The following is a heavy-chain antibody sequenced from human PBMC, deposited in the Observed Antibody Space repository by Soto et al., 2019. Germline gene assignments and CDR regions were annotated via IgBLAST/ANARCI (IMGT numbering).Heavy chain of an antibody. V-gene: IGHV3-33*01. D-gene: IGHD2-2*01. CDR2: IWYDGSNK. CDR3: ARDGTQTGRVHQNVPAALWESHFDY. CDR1: GFTFSSYG. J-gene: IGHJ4*02. Sequence: GGSLRLSCAASGFTFSSYGMHWVRQAPGKGLEGVAVIWYDGSNKYYADSVKGRFTISRDNSKNTLYLQMNSLRAEDTAVYYCARDGTQTGRVHQNVPAALWESHFDYWGQGTLVTV.